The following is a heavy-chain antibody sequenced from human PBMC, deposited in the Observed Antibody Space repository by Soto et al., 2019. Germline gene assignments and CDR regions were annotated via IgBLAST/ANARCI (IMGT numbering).Heavy chain of an antibody. Sequence: ASLKVSCKSSGYPFTGYYIHWVRQAPGQGLEWMGWINPNSGGTNYAQKFQGWVTMTRDTSISTAYMELSRLRSDDTAVYYCARPDYRGAFDIWGQGTMVTVSS. CDR1: GYPFTGYY. J-gene: IGHJ3*02. CDR2: INPNSGGT. D-gene: IGHD4-17*01. CDR3: ARPDYRGAFDI. V-gene: IGHV1-2*04.